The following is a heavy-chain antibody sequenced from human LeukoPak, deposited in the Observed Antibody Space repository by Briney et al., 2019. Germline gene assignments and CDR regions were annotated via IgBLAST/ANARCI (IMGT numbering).Heavy chain of an antibody. J-gene: IGHJ3*02. CDR1: GFTFSSYW. Sequence: GGSLRLSCAASGFTFSSYWMHWVRQAPGKGLVWVSRINTDGSSTSYADSVKGRFTISRDNAKNSLFLQMNSLRAEDTAVYYCARDRGYSSGWYSFDAFDIWGQGTMVTVS. D-gene: IGHD6-19*01. CDR3: ARDRGYSSGWYSFDAFDI. CDR2: INTDGSST. V-gene: IGHV3-74*01.